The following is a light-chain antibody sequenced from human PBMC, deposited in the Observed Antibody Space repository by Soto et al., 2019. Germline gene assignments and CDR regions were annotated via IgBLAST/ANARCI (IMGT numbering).Light chain of an antibody. J-gene: IGKJ5*01. CDR3: QQYESLPLT. V-gene: IGKV1-33*01. Sequence: DIQMTQSPPSLSASVGDRVTITCQASQDINKNLIWYQQKPGKAPKLLIYDASDLETGVPSRFSGSGSGTGFTFTISSLQPEDFATYYCQQYESLPLTFGQRTRLAIK. CDR2: DAS. CDR1: QDINKN.